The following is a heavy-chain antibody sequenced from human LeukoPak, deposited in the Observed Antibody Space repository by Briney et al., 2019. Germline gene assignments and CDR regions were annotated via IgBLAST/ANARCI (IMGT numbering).Heavy chain of an antibody. CDR1: GGSISSSSYY. V-gene: IGHV4-39*01. CDR2: IYYSGST. J-gene: IGHJ4*02. Sequence: SETLSLTCTVSGGSISSSSYYWGWIRQPPGKGLEWVGNIYYSGSTYYNPSLKSRVTISVATSKNQFSLKLSSVTAADTAVYYCARLRLGDYYFDYWGQGTLVTASS. CDR3: ARLRLGDYYFDY. D-gene: IGHD4/OR15-4a*01.